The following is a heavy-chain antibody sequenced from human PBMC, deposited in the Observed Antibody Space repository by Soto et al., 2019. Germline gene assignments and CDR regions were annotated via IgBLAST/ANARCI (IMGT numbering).Heavy chain of an antibody. CDR2: INHSGST. CDR1: GGSFSGYY. J-gene: IGHJ6*02. D-gene: IGHD6-19*01. Sequence: SETLSLTCAVYGGSFSGYYWSWIRQPPGKGLEWIGEINHSGSTNYNPSLKSRVTISVDTSKNQFSLKLSSVTAADTAVYYCARGGIAVAGRAPQVVGARDYYYGMDVWGQGTTVT. CDR3: ARGGIAVAGRAPQVVGARDYYYGMDV. V-gene: IGHV4-34*01.